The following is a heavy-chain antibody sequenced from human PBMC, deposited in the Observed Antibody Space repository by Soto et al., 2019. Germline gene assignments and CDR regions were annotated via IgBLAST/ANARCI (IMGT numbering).Heavy chain of an antibody. Sequence: PGGSLRLSCAASGFTFKSYAVSWVRQAPGKGLEWVSVITGSGDSTYYADSVKGRFTISRDNSKNTLYLQMNSLRAEDTAVYYCAKEGVTNYTDYYFDLWGHGALVTVSS. CDR2: ITGSGDST. CDR1: GFTFKSYA. J-gene: IGHJ4*01. CDR3: AKEGVTNYTDYYFDL. D-gene: IGHD4-4*01. V-gene: IGHV3-23*01.